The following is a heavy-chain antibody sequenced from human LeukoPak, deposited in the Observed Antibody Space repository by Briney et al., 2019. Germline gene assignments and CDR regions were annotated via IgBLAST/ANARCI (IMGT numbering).Heavy chain of an antibody. J-gene: IGHJ3*02. CDR1: VGSISSYY. Sequence: PSETLSLTCTVSVGSISSYYWSWIRQPPGKGLEWIGYIYYSGSTNYNPSLKSRVTISVDTSKNQFSLKLSSVTAADTAVYYCAAPTWAFDIWGQGTMVTVSS. CDR3: AAPTWAFDI. V-gene: IGHV4-59*08. CDR2: IYYSGST.